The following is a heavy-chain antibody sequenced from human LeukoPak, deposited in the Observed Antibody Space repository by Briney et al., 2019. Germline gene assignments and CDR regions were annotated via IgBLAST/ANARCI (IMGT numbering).Heavy chain of an antibody. D-gene: IGHD5-18*01. J-gene: IGHJ4*02. CDR2: IYYSGST. CDR3: ARTIQLWALFDY. Sequence: PSETLSLTCTVSGGSISSYYWSWIRQPPGKGLEWIGYIYYSGSTNYNPSLKSRVTISVDTSKNQFSLKLSSVTAADTAVYYCARTIQLWALFDYWGQGTLVTVSS. V-gene: IGHV4-59*01. CDR1: GGSISSYY.